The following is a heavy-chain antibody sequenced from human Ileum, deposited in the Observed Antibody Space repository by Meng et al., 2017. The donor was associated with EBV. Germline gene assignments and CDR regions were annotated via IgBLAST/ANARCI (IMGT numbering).Heavy chain of an antibody. CDR1: GSTFSGYG. CDR3: ARGTGADY. V-gene: IGHV1-69*06. D-gene: IGHD3-10*01. J-gene: IGHJ4*02. Sequence: PVQSGPEVKYPASAVKVSCKSSGSTFSGYGITWVRQAPGQGLEWMGGHIPALGTPKYARKFQDRLTITADKSTSTGYMELHSLTSNDTAVYFCARGTGADYWGQGTLVTVSS. CDR2: HIPALGTP.